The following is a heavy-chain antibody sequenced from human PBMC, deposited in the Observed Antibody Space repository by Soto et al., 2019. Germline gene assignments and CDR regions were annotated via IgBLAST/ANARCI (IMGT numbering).Heavy chain of an antibody. Sequence: QVQLQESGPGLVKPSQTLSLTCTVSGGSISSGGYYWSWIRQHPGKGLEWIGYIYYSGSTYYNPAPKSRFTIAVETSTNQFSLKLSAVTAADTAVSYCASGAYYVGQWFDPWGQGTLVTVSS. CDR1: GGSISSGGYY. J-gene: IGHJ5*02. CDR3: ASGAYYVGQWFDP. CDR2: IYYSGST. D-gene: IGHD3-3*01. V-gene: IGHV4-31*03.